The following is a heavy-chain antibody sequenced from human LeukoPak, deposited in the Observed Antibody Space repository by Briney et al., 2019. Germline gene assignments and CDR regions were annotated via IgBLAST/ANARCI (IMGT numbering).Heavy chain of an antibody. J-gene: IGHJ4*02. V-gene: IGHV1-58*02. D-gene: IGHD3-22*01. CDR1: GFTFTSSA. CDR3: AAGEYYYDSSGYYLGY. CDR2: IVVGCGNT. Sequence: SVKVSCKASGFTFTSSAMQWVRQARGQRLEWIGWIVVGCGNTDYAQKFQERVAITRDMSTSTAYMELSSLRSEDAAVYYCAAGEYYYDSSGYYLGYWGQGTLVTVSS.